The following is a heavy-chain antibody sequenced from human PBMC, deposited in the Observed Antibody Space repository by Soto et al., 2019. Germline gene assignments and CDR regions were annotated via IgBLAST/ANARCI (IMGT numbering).Heavy chain of an antibody. CDR2: INPSGGST. J-gene: IGHJ6*02. CDR1: GYTFTSYY. CDR3: ARDRAYSSGWYYYYYGMDV. V-gene: IGHV1-46*01. Sequence: QVQLVQSGAEVKKPGASVKVSCKASGYTFTSYYMHWVRQAPGQGLEWMGIINPSGGSTSYAQKCQGRVTMTRVTSTSTVYMELSSLRSEDTAVYYCARDRAYSSGWYYYYYGMDVWGQGTTVTVSS. D-gene: IGHD6-19*01.